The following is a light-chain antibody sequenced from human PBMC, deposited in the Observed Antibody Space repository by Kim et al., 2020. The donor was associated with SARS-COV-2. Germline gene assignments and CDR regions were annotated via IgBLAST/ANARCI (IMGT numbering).Light chain of an antibody. CDR1: SSDVGGYNY. V-gene: IGLV2-14*03. CDR3: SSYTSSSTLWV. CDR2: DVS. J-gene: IGLJ3*02. Sequence: LTQPASVSGSPGQSITISCTGTSSDVGGYNYVSWYQQHPGKAPKLMIYDVSNRPSGVSNRFSGSKSGNTASLTISGLQAEDEADYYCSSYTSSSTLWVFGGGTQLTVL.